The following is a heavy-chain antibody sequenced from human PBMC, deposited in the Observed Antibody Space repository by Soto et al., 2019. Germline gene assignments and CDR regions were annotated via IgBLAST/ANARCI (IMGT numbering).Heavy chain of an antibody. Sequence: QVQLVQSGAEVKKPGSSVKVSCKTSGVSFNNNGIGWVRQAPGHGLEWMGGVSPPFRTSNYARKFQGRISLTADACTGTVNMELSSLTSEDTAQYYCARVLYYGSGSYSPYGMDVWGQGNTVTVSS. J-gene: IGHJ6*02. V-gene: IGHV1-69*01. D-gene: IGHD3-10*01. CDR3: ARVLYYGSGSYSPYGMDV. CDR2: VSPPFRTS. CDR1: GVSFNNNG.